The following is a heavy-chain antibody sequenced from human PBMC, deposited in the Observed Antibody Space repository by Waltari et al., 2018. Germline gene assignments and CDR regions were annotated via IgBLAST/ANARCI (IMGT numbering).Heavy chain of an antibody. D-gene: IGHD3-3*01. Sequence: QVQLVQSGAEVKKPGASVKVSCKLSGYTLTELSIHWVRQAPGKGLEWMGAVDPEDGETFNEQKFRGRFIMTEDTSADIAYMDLSSLTSEDTAVYYCTASAWRFLEWSGGCDYWGQGTPVTVSS. CDR2: VDPEDGET. CDR1: GYTLTELS. J-gene: IGHJ4*02. CDR3: TASAWRFLEWSGGCDY. V-gene: IGHV1-24*01.